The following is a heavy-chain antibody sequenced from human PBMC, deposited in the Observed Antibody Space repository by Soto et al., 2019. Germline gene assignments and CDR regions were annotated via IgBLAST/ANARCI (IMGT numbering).Heavy chain of an antibody. CDR1: GFTFSDYY. Sequence: QVQLVESGGGLVKPGGSLRLSCAASGFTFSDYYMGWVRQAPGKGLEWVSYISSSATTIYYTDSVKGRFTISRDNAKNSLYLQMNNLRVEDTAVYYCARDGAIFGEYYYYYMDVWGKGTTVTVSS. J-gene: IGHJ6*03. CDR2: ISSSATTI. CDR3: ARDGAIFGEYYYYYMDV. D-gene: IGHD3-3*01. V-gene: IGHV3-11*01.